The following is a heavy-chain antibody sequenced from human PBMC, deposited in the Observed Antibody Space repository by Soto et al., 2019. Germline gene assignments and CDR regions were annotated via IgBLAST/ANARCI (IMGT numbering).Heavy chain of an antibody. J-gene: IGHJ4*02. CDR3: ARQRTSVVTQAYFDV. CDR2: IYYSGST. CDR1: GGSISSYY. D-gene: IGHD2-21*02. V-gene: IGHV4-59*04. Sequence: SLTCTVSGGSISSYYWSWIRQPPGKGLEWIGYIYYSGSTYNNPSLRSRVSMSIDTSKDQFSLKLKSVTAADTALYFCARQRTSVVTQAYFDVWGPGSLVTVSS.